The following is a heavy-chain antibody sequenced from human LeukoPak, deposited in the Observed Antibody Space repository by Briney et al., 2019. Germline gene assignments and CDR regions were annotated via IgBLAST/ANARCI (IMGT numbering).Heavy chain of an antibody. J-gene: IGHJ4*02. Sequence: AGGSLRLSCVASGFTFSNYWMHWVRLAPGKGLEWVSVIYSGGSTYYADSVKGRFTISRDNSKNTLYLQMNSLRAEDTAVYYCARVYSSGWYYDYWGQGTLVTVSS. CDR2: IYSGGST. V-gene: IGHV3-53*01. D-gene: IGHD6-19*01. CDR3: ARVYSSGWYYDY. CDR1: GFTFSNYW.